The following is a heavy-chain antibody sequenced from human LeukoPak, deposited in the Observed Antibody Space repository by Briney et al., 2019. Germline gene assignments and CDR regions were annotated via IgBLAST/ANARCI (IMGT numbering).Heavy chain of an antibody. V-gene: IGHV4-4*08. CDR3: AREYLSYFDY. CDR1: GGSINDYY. Sequence: PSETLSLTCIISGGSINDYYWGWIRQPPGKGLEWIGYAHSNGDTDYNPSLRSRLTISVDTSKNQFSLKLSSVTAADTAVYYCAREYLSYFDYWGQGTLVTVSS. CDR2: AHSNGDT. J-gene: IGHJ4*02.